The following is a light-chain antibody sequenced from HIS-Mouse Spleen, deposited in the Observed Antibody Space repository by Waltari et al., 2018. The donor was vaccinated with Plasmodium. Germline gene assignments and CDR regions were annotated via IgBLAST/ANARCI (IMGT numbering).Light chain of an antibody. V-gene: IGKV1-5*03. J-gene: IGKJ1*01. CDR3: QQYNSYSWT. CDR2: KAS. Sequence: DIQMTQSPSTLSASVGDRVTITCRASQSISSRLAWYQQNPGKACKRLIYKASSLESGVPSRFSGSGAGTEVTLTISSLRPDDFATYYCQQYNSYSWTFGQGTRVEIK. CDR1: QSISSR.